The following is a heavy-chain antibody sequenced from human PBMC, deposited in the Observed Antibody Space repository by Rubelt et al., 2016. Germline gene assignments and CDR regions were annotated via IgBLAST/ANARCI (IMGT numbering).Heavy chain of an antibody. CDR3: ARDFLEWSDAFDI. V-gene: IGHV1-69*01. CDR1: GGTFSSYA. Sequence: QVQLVQSGAEVKKPGSSVKVSCTASGGTFSSYAISWVRQAPGQGLEWMGGIIPIFGTANYAQKFQGRVTITADESTSTAYMELSSLRSENTAVYYCARDFLEWSDAFDIWGQGTMVTVSS. D-gene: IGHD3-3*01. CDR2: IIPIFGTA. J-gene: IGHJ3*02.